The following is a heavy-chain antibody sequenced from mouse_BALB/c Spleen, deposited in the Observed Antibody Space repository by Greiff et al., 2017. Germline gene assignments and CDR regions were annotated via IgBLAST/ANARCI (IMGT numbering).Heavy chain of an antibody. Sequence: EVQLQQSGTVLARPGASVKMSCKASGYTFTSYWMHWVKQRPGQGLEWIGAIYPGNSDTSYNQKFKGKAKLTAVTSTSTAYMELSSLTNEDSAVYYCTSDDYDEEGYFDVWGAGTTVTVSS. CDR1: GYTFTSYW. V-gene: IGHV1-5*01. CDR3: TSDDYDEEGYFDV. D-gene: IGHD2-4*01. CDR2: IYPGNSDT. J-gene: IGHJ1*01.